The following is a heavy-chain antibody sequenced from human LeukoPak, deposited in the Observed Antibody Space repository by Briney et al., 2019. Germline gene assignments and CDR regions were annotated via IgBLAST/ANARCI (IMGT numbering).Heavy chain of an antibody. D-gene: IGHD7-27*01. Sequence: PGGSLRLSCVASGFTFSSYWMHWVRQAPGKGPVWVSRINGDGSSTNYADSVKGRFTISRDNAKNTVYLQMNSLRAEDTAVYYCVREGLGYWGRGTLVTVSS. J-gene: IGHJ4*02. CDR2: INGDGSST. V-gene: IGHV3-74*01. CDR3: VREGLGY. CDR1: GFTFSSYW.